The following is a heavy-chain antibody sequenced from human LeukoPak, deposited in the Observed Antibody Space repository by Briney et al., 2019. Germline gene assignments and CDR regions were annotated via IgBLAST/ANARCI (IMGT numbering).Heavy chain of an antibody. D-gene: IGHD3-3*01. V-gene: IGHV3-21*04. CDR2: ISSSSSYI. J-gene: IGHJ3*02. Sequence: PGGSLRLSCAASGFTFSSYSMNWVRQAPGKGLEWVSSISSSSSYIYYADSVKGRFTISRDNAKNSLYLQMNSLRAEDTAVYYCAKDGSYDFWSGYPDAFDIWGQGTMVTVSS. CDR1: GFTFSSYS. CDR3: AKDGSYDFWSGYPDAFDI.